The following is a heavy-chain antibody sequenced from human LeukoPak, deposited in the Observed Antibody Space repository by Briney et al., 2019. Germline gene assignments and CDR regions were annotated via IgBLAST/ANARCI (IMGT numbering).Heavy chain of an antibody. J-gene: IGHJ4*02. V-gene: IGHV3-74*03. CDR3: ATSELTHYYDSSGYYFSSDY. Sequence: GGSLRLSCAASGFTFSSSWMHWVRHAPGKGLVWVSRINSDGSRMMYADSVKGRFTISRDNAKNTLYLQMNSLRAEDTAVYYCATSELTHYYDSSGYYFSSDYWGQGTLVTVSS. D-gene: IGHD3-22*01. CDR2: INSDGSRM. CDR1: GFTFSSSW.